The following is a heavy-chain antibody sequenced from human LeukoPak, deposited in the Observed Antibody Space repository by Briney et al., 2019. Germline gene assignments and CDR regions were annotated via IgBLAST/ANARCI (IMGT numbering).Heavy chain of an antibody. CDR1: GSTFSSYW. V-gene: IGHV3-7*01. D-gene: IGHD2-15*01. CDR3: ARVEVAATCFDY. Sequence: PGGSLRLSCAASGSTFSSYWMSWVRQAPGKGLEWVANIKQDGSEKYYVDSVKGRFTISRDNAKNSLYLQMNSLRAEDTAVYYCARVEVAATCFDYWGQGTLVTVSS. J-gene: IGHJ4*02. CDR2: IKQDGSEK.